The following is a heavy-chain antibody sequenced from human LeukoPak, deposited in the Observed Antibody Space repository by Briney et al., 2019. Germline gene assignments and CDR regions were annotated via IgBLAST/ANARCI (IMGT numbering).Heavy chain of an antibody. Sequence: GGSLRLSCATSGFTFSNFAMHGVRQAPGKGLEWVAVISYDGTYNYYADSVKGRFTISRDNSKNTLYLQMNSLRAEDTAVYYCARPIAVAGLDAFDIWGQGTMVTVSS. D-gene: IGHD6-19*01. CDR1: GFTFSNFA. J-gene: IGHJ3*02. CDR2: ISYDGTYN. V-gene: IGHV3-30*04. CDR3: ARPIAVAGLDAFDI.